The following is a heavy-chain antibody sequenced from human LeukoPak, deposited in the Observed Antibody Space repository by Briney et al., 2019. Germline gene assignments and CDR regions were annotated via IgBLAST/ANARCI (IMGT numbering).Heavy chain of an antibody. Sequence: PGGSLRLSCAASGFTFSSYWMSWVRQAPGKGLEWVANIKQDGSEKYYVDSVKGRFTISRDNAKNSLYLQMNSLRAEDTAVYYCARDWGGCSGGSCYPDAFDIWGQGTMVTVSS. J-gene: IGHJ3*02. CDR2: IKQDGSEK. V-gene: IGHV3-7*01. CDR3: ARDWGGCSGGSCYPDAFDI. D-gene: IGHD2-15*01. CDR1: GFTFSSYW.